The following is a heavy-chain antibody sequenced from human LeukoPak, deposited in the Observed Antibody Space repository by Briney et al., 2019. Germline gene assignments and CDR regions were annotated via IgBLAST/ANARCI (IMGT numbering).Heavy chain of an antibody. J-gene: IGHJ4*02. Sequence: SETLSLTCAVYGGSFNDYYWSWIRQPPGEGLEWIGEINHSGSTNYNPSLKSRVTISVDTSKNQFSLKLSSVTAADTAVYYCARDGVSSGWYGHFDYWGQGTLVTVSS. CDR2: INHSGST. V-gene: IGHV4-34*01. CDR1: GGSFNDYY. D-gene: IGHD6-19*01. CDR3: ARDGVSSGWYGHFDY.